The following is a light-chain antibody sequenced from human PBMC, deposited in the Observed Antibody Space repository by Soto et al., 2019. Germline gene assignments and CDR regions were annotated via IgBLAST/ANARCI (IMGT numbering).Light chain of an antibody. CDR3: SSYTSKSSLI. Sequence: QSVLTQPASVSGSPGQSITISCAGTMRDVGAYNLVSWYQQHPGRAPQLLIYEVRNRPSGISFRFSGSTSGNTTSLTISGLQDEDEADYYCSSYTSKSSLIFGGGTKLTVL. V-gene: IGLV2-14*01. J-gene: IGLJ2*01. CDR2: EVR. CDR1: MRDVGAYNL.